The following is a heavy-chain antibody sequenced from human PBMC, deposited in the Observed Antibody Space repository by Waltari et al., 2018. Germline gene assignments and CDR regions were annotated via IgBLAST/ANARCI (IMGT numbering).Heavy chain of an antibody. D-gene: IGHD6-13*01. V-gene: IGHV4-4*07. CDR2: IYTSGSS. CDR3: ARETAAGTGRGFDC. Sequence: QVQLQESGPGLVKPSGNLSLTCTVSGDSISHYYWSWVRQPAGKGLEWIGRIYTSGSSNYNPSLTSRVTMSLDTSKNQFSLKVTSVTAADTAIYYCARETAAGTGRGFDCWGQGALVIVSS. J-gene: IGHJ4*02. CDR1: GDSISHYY.